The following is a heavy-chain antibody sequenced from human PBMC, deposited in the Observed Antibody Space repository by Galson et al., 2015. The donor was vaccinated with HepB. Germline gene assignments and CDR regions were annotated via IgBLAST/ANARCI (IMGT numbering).Heavy chain of an antibody. J-gene: IGHJ4*02. Sequence: SVKVSCKASGYTFTSYHMHWVRQAPGQGLVWMGIISPSGDSTRYAQKFQGRVTMTRDTSTSTVYMELSSLRSEDTAIYYCARHRDGYFDYWGQGTLVTVSS. CDR1: GYTFTSYH. V-gene: IGHV1-46*03. D-gene: IGHD5-24*01. CDR2: ISPSGDST. CDR3: ARHRDGYFDY.